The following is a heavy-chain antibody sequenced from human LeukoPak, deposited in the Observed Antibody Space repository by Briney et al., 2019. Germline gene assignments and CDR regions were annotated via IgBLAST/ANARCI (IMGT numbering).Heavy chain of an antibody. Sequence: ASVKVSCKASGYTFTSYDINWVRQATGQGLEWMGWMNPNSGNTGYAQKFQGRVTMTRNTSISTAYMGLSSLRSEDTAVYYCAREYCSSTSCYGDLGNWFDPWGQGTLVTVSS. V-gene: IGHV1-8*01. CDR1: GYTFTSYD. CDR3: AREYCSSTSCYGDLGNWFDP. J-gene: IGHJ5*02. D-gene: IGHD2-2*01. CDR2: MNPNSGNT.